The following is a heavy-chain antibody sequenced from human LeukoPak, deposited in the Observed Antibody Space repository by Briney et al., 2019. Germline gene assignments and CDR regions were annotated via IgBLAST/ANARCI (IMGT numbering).Heavy chain of an antibody. V-gene: IGHV3-74*01. CDR1: GFTFRSYW. CDR2: IDTDGSTA. D-gene: IGHD3-22*01. CDR3: ARGYYYDSSGYYGLDAFDI. J-gene: IGHJ3*02. Sequence: GGSLRLSCAASGFTFRSYWMHWVRQAPGKGLVWVSHIDTDGSTATYADSVRGRFTISRDNAKNTLYLQMNSLSAEDTAVYYCARGYYYDSSGYYGLDAFDIWGQGTMVTISS.